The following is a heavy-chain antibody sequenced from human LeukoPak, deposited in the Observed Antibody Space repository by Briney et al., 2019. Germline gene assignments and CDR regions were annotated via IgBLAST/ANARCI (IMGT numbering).Heavy chain of an antibody. Sequence: GGSLRLSCAASGFTFSSYAMHWVRQVPGKGLEYVSAISSNGGSTYYANSVKGRFTISRDNSKNTLYLQMGSLRAEDMAVYYCATSLGYYFDYWGQGTLVTVSS. J-gene: IGHJ4*02. V-gene: IGHV3-64*01. CDR3: ATSLGYYFDY. CDR1: GFTFSSYA. D-gene: IGHD7-27*01. CDR2: ISSNGGST.